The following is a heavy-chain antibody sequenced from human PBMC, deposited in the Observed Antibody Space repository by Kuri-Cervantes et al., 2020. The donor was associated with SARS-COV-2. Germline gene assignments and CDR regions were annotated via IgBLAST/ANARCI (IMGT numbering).Heavy chain of an antibody. CDR3: ARAGYSSGWYPPNWFDP. CDR1: GSTFSSYW. Sequence: GESLKISCAASGSTFSSYWMSWVRQAPGKGLEWVANIKQDGSEKYYVDSVKGRFTISRDNAKNSLYLQMNSLRAEDTAVYYCARAGYSSGWYPPNWFDPWGQGTLVTVSS. CDR2: IKQDGSEK. D-gene: IGHD6-19*01. J-gene: IGHJ5*02. V-gene: IGHV3-7*04.